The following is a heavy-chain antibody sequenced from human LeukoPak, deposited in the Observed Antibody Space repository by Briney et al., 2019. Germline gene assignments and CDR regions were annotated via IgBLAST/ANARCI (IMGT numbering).Heavy chain of an antibody. D-gene: IGHD2-15*01. V-gene: IGHV3-7*01. J-gene: IGHJ3*02. CDR2: IKPDGTTK. CDR3: ARANPGSGDAFDI. CDR1: GFPFSSYS. Sequence: PGGSLRLSCAASGFPFSSYSMTWVRQAPGKGLEWVANIKPDGTTKFYVDSVKGRFTISRDNAKNSLYLQMNSLRAEDTAVYYCARANPGSGDAFDIWGQGTMVTVSS.